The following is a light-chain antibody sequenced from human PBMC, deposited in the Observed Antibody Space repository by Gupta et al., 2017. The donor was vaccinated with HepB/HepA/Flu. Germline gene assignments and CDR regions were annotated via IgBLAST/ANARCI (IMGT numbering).Light chain of an antibody. CDR1: EDIKSD. V-gene: IGKV1-6*01. CDR2: AAS. CDR3: LQDYNYPFT. J-gene: IGKJ2*01. Sequence: AIQMTQSPSSLSASVGDSVTITCRASEDIKSDLGWYQHRPGQAPKVLIYAASNLQSGVPSRFIGSRSGTDFSLTISSLQPEDSATYYCLQDYNYPFTFGQGTKLEIK.